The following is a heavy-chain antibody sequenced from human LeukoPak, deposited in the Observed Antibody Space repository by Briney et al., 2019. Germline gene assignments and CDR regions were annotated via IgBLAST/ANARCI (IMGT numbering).Heavy chain of an antibody. D-gene: IGHD3-10*01. CDR3: ALGLWFGELSMSDFDY. J-gene: IGHJ4*02. Sequence: GGSLRLSCAASGFTFSSYSMNWVRQAPGKGLEWVSSISSSSSYIYYADSVKGRFTISRDNAKNSLYLQMNSLRAEDTAVYYCALGLWFGELSMSDFDYWGQGTLVTVSS. CDR1: GFTFSSYS. V-gene: IGHV3-21*01. CDR2: ISSSSSYI.